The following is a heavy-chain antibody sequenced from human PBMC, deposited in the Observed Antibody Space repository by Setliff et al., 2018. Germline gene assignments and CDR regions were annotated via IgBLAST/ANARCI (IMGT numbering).Heavy chain of an antibody. CDR3: ARQATDY. Sequence: GESLKISCAASGFTFNNFAMHWVRQAPGKGLEWVAVIWYDGSNKYYADSVKGRFTISRDNSKNTLYLQMNSLRAEDTALYYCARQATDYWDQGTLVTVSS. V-gene: IGHV3-33*01. CDR2: IWYDGSNK. J-gene: IGHJ4*02. CDR1: GFTFNNFA.